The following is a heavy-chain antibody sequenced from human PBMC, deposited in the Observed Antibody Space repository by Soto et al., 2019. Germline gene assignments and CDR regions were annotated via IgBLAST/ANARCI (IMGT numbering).Heavy chain of an antibody. CDR1: GYTFTSYY. J-gene: IGHJ4*02. Sequence: QVQLVQSGAEVKKPGASVKVSCKASGYTFTSYYMHWVRQAPGQGLEWMGIINPSGGSTSYAQKFQGRVTMTRDTSTSTVYMELISLRSEDTAVYYCAREDWGVVVPAAYYYFDYWGQGTLVTVSS. CDR3: AREDWGVVVPAAYYYFDY. CDR2: INPSGGST. V-gene: IGHV1-46*01. D-gene: IGHD2-2*01.